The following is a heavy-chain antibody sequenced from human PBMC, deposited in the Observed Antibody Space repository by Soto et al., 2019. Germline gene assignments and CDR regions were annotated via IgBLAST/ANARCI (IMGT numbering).Heavy chain of an antibody. CDR3: AKDSRGLYGSGSYYNFDY. Sequence: LRLSCAASGFTFSSYGMHWVRQAPGKGLEWVAVISYDGSNKYYADSVKGRFTISRDNSKNTLYLQMNSLRAEDTAVYYCAKDSRGLYGSGSYYNFDYWGQGTLVTVSS. V-gene: IGHV3-30*18. CDR1: GFTFSSYG. D-gene: IGHD3-10*01. CDR2: ISYDGSNK. J-gene: IGHJ4*02.